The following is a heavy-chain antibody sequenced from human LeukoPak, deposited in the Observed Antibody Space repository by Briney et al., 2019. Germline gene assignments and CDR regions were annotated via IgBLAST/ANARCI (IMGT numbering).Heavy chain of an antibody. Sequence: GGSLRLSCAASGFTFSSYAMSWVRQAPGKGLEWVSAISGSGGSTYYADSVKGRFTISRDTSKYTLYLHMNSLRAEDTAVYYCARDGDSGSYRWEAFDIWGQGTMVTVSS. CDR2: ISGSGGST. D-gene: IGHD1-26*01. CDR3: ARDGDSGSYRWEAFDI. V-gene: IGHV3-23*01. J-gene: IGHJ3*02. CDR1: GFTFSSYA.